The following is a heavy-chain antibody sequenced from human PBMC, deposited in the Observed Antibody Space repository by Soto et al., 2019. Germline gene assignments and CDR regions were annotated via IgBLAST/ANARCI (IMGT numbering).Heavy chain of an antibody. D-gene: IGHD5-12*01. V-gene: IGHV1-69*02. CDR1: GGTFSSYT. J-gene: IGHJ5*02. Sequence: QVQLVQSGAEVKKPGSSVKVSCKASGGTFSSYTISWVRQAPGQGLEWMGRIIPILGIANYAQKFQGRVTIPADKSTSTAYMELSSLRSEDTAVYYCARARLIYSGYDYWFDPWGQGTLVTVSS. CDR3: ARARLIYSGYDYWFDP. CDR2: IIPILGIA.